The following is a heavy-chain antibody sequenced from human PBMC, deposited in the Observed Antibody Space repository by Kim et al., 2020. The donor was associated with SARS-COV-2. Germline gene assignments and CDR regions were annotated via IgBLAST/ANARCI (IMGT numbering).Heavy chain of an antibody. CDR3: ATSLLGYCSSTSCYVWDY. CDR2: IYPGDSDT. J-gene: IGHJ4*02. CDR1: GYSFTSYW. V-gene: IGHV5-51*01. Sequence: GESLKISCKGSGYSFTSYWIGWVRQMPGKGLEWMGIIYPGDSDTRYSPSFQGQVTISADKSISTAYLQWSSLKASDTAMYYCATSLLGYCSSTSCYVWDYWGQGTLVTVSS. D-gene: IGHD2-2*01.